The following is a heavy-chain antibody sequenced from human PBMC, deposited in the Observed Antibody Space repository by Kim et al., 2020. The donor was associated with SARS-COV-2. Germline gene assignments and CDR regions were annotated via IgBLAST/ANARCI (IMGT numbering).Heavy chain of an antibody. Sequence: SETLSLTCSVSGGSIGRSKYYWGWIRQPPGKGLEWIGFIFETGSTYYNPSLKSRVTISVDTSKNQFSLKMTSVTAADTAMYFCTRQGGPDSSSLSWGQGTLVAVSS. J-gene: IGHJ5*02. D-gene: IGHD6-19*01. CDR2: IFETGST. CDR3: TRQGGPDSSSLS. V-gene: IGHV4-39*01. CDR1: GGSIGRSKYY.